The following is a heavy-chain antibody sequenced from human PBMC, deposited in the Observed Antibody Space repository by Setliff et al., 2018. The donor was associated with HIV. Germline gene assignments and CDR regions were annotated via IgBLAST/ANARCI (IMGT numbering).Heavy chain of an antibody. J-gene: IGHJ6*02. CDR1: GGSISSYY. D-gene: IGHD3-22*01. CDR2: IYYSGST. V-gene: IGHV4-59*01. Sequence: SETLSLTCTVSGGSISSYYWSWIRQPPGKGLERIGYIYYSGSTNYNPSLKSRVTISVDTSKNQFSLKLSSVTAADTAVYYCARGTYYYDSSGYFNYYYGMDVWGQGTTVTVSS. CDR3: ARGTYYYDSSGYFNYYYGMDV.